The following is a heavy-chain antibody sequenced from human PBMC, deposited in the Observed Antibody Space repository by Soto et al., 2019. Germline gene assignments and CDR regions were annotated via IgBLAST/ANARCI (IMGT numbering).Heavy chain of an antibody. D-gene: IGHD5-12*01. CDR2: IYYSGST. Sequence: QLQLQESGPGLVKPSETLSLTCTVSGGSISSSSYYWGWIRQPPGKGLEWIGSIYYSGSTYYNPSLKSRVTISVDTSKNQFSLKLSSVTAADPAVYYCARLRRDGYNWDYWGQGTLVTVSS. CDR1: GGSISSSSYY. V-gene: IGHV4-39*01. J-gene: IGHJ4*02. CDR3: ARLRRDGYNWDY.